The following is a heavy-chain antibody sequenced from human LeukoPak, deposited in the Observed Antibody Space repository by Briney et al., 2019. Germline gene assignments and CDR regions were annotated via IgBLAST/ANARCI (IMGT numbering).Heavy chain of an antibody. V-gene: IGHV4-30-2*01. Sequence: SETLSLTCAVSGGSISSGGYSWSWIRQPPGKGLEWIGYIYHSGSTYYNPSLKSRATISVDRSKNQFSLKLSSVTAADTAVYYCARTYYYGSGSPNWFDPWGQGTLVTVSS. CDR3: ARTYYYGSGSPNWFDP. D-gene: IGHD3-10*01. CDR2: IYHSGST. J-gene: IGHJ5*02. CDR1: GGSISSGGYS.